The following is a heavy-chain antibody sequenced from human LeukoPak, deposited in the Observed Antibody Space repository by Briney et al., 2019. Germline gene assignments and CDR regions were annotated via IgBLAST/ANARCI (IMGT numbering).Heavy chain of an antibody. CDR2: IYYSGST. V-gene: IGHV4-39*07. CDR3: ASLGIGYYYFDF. D-gene: IGHD3-22*01. J-gene: IGHJ4*02. CDR1: GGSISSSIYY. Sequence: SETLSLTCNVSGGSISSSIYYWGWIRQPPGKGLEWIGSIYYSGSTYYNPSLKSRVTISLDTSKNQFSLKLTSVTAADTAVFYCASLGIGYYYFDFWGQGILVTVSS.